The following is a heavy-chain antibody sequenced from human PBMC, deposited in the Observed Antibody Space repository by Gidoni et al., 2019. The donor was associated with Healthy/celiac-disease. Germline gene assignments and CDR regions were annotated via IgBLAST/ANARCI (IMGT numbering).Heavy chain of an antibody. Sequence: EVQLLESGGVLVQPGGSLRLSCAASGFTFSSYAMSWVRQAPGKGLEWVSAISGSGGSTYYADSVKGRFTISRDNSKNTLYLQMNSLRAEDTAVYYCAKDRVAALVGRIDYWGQGTLVTVSS. V-gene: IGHV3-23*01. CDR3: AKDRVAALVGRIDY. CDR2: ISGSGGST. CDR1: GFTFSSYA. J-gene: IGHJ4*02. D-gene: IGHD6-13*01.